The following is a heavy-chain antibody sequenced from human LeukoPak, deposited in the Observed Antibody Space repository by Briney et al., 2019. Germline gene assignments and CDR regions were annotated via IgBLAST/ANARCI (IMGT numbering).Heavy chain of an antibody. CDR2: INHSGST. V-gene: IGHV4-34*01. Sequence: SETLSLTCAVYGGSFSGYYWSWIRQPPGKGLEWIGEINHSGSTNYNPSLKSRVTISVDTSKNQFSLKLSSVTAADTAVYYCARVMSVGNYVWGSYLLNDYWGQGTLVTVSS. J-gene: IGHJ4*02. CDR3: ARVMSVGNYVWGSYLLNDY. D-gene: IGHD3-16*02. CDR1: GGSFSGYY.